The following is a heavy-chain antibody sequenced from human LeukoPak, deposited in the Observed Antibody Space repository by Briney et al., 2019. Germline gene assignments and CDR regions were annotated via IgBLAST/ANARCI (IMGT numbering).Heavy chain of an antibody. V-gene: IGHV4-34*01. CDR1: GGSFSGYY. CDR2: INHSGST. CDR3: ARGSRWVKGAFDI. D-gene: IGHD4-23*01. J-gene: IGHJ3*02. Sequence: SETLSLTCAVYGGSFSGYYWSGIRQPPGKGLEWIGEINHSGSTNYNPSLKSRVTISVDTSKNQFSLKLSSVTAADTAVCYCARGSRWVKGAFDIWGQGTMVTVSS.